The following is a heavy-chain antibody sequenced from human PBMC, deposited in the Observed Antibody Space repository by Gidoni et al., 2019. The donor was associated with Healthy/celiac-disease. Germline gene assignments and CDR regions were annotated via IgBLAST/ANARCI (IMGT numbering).Heavy chain of an antibody. D-gene: IGHD6-13*01. V-gene: IGHV3-11*01. CDR1: GFTSSDNY. J-gene: IGHJ5*02. CDR3: ARGAIAAAWENWFDP. CDR2: MSSSGSTI. Sequence: QVQLVESGGGLVRPGGSLRLSCEASGFTSSDNYMSWIRQAPGKGLEWVSYMSSSGSTISYADSVKGRCTISRDNAKNSLYLQMTSLRAEDTAVYYCARGAIAAAWENWFDPWGQGTLVTVSS.